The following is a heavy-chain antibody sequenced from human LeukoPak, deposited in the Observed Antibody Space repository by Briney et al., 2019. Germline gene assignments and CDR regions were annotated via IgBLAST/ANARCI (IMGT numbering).Heavy chain of an antibody. J-gene: IGHJ4*02. CDR1: GFTFSSYS. CDR3: ARDGLRAPFDY. V-gene: IGHV3-48*04. CDR2: ISSSSSTI. Sequence: PGGSLRLSCAASGFTFSSYSMNWVRQAPGKGLEWVSYISSSSSTIYYADSVKGRFTISRDNAKNSLYLQMNSLRAEDTAVYYCARDGLRAPFDYWGQGTLVTVSS.